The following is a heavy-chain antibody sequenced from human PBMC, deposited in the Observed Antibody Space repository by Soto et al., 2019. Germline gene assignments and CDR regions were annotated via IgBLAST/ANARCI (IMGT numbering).Heavy chain of an antibody. V-gene: IGHV3-30*18. CDR1: GFTSNIYG. CDR2: ISYHGSNQ. J-gene: IGHJ4*02. CDR3: AKDQASGQGSFDS. Sequence: GGSLRLSCAASGFTSNIYGMHMVRQAPDKGMEWVALISYHGSNQYYPDAVKGRFTISRENSKNTLFLQMNSLRADDTAVYYCAKDQASGQGSFDSWGQGTLVTVSS.